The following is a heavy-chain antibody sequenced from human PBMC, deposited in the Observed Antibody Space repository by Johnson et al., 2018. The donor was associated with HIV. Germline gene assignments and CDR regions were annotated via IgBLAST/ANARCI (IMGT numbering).Heavy chain of an antibody. D-gene: IGHD3-3*01. Sequence: VKLVESGGGVVRPGGSLRLSCAASGFTVSRNYMSWVRQAPGKGLEWVSAISGSGGSTYYADSVKGRFTISRDNSKNTLYLQMNSLRAEDTAVYYCAKDQGETYYYFWCGYLGDAFDIWGQGTMVTVSS. CDR2: ISGSGGST. CDR1: GFTVSRNY. J-gene: IGHJ3*02. V-gene: IGHV3-23*04. CDR3: AKDQGETYYYFWCGYLGDAFDI.